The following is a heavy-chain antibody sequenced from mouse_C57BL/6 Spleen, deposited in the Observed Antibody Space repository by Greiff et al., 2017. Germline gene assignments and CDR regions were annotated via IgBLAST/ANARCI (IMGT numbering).Heavy chain of an antibody. V-gene: IGHV1-53*01. Sequence: QVQLQQPGTELVKPGASVKLSCKASGYTFTSYWMHWVKQRPGQGLEWIGNINPSNGGTNYNEKFKSKATLPVDKSSSTAYMQLSSLTSEDSAVYYCARYPSDGSSYYYAMDYWGQGTSVTVSS. D-gene: IGHD1-1*01. CDR2: INPSNGGT. CDR1: GYTFTSYW. CDR3: ARYPSDGSSYYYAMDY. J-gene: IGHJ4*01.